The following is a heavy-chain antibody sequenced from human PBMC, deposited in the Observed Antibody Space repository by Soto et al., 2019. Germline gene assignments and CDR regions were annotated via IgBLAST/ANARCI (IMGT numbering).Heavy chain of an antibody. D-gene: IGHD3-3*01. CDR1: GGSISSGDYY. V-gene: IGHV4-31*03. Sequence: SETLSLTCTVSGGSISSGDYYWSWIRQHPGKGLEWIGYIYYSGSTYYNPSLKSRVTISVDTSKNQFSLKLSSVTAADTAVYYCARWWSGSRQGFDLWGQGTLVTVSS. CDR2: IYYSGST. J-gene: IGHJ5*02. CDR3: ARWWSGSRQGFDL.